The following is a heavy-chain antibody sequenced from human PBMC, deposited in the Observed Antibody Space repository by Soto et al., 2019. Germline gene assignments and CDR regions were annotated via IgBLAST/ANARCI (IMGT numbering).Heavy chain of an antibody. CDR3: ARQRSVDPTFLVY. Sequence: SETLSLTCTVSGVSISSYYWIWIRQPPGKGLEWIGYIYYSGSTNYNPSLKSRVTISVDTSKNQFSLKLSSVTAADTAVYYCARQRSVDPTFLVYWGQGTLVTVSS. V-gene: IGHV4-59*08. D-gene: IGHD5-12*01. J-gene: IGHJ4*02. CDR1: GVSISSYY. CDR2: IYYSGST.